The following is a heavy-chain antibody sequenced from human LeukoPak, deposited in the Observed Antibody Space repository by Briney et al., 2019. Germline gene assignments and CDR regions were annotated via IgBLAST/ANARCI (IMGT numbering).Heavy chain of an antibody. V-gene: IGHV3-48*01. CDR1: GFTFSSYT. CDR2: IVGSSNTV. Sequence: PGGSLRLSCVASGFTFSSYTMNWVRQAPGAGLEWVSSIVGSSNTVYYADSVKGRFTISRDNSKNTLYLQMNSLRAEDTAVYYCAKDLRRRYYFGSGSRGGTFDIWGQGTMVTVSS. J-gene: IGHJ3*02. D-gene: IGHD3-10*01. CDR3: AKDLRRRYYFGSGSRGGTFDI.